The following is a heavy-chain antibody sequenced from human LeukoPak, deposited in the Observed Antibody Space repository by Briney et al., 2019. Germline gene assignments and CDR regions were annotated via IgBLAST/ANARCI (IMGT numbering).Heavy chain of an antibody. CDR3: AADPPTYNPAYSVTYYYGMDV. V-gene: IGHV1-24*01. Sequence: ASVKVSCKVSGYTLTELSMHWVRQAPGKGLDWMGGFDPEDGETIYAQKFQGRVTMTEDTSTDTVYMELSSLRSEDTAVYYCAADPPTYNPAYSVTYYYGMDVWGQGTKVTVS. CDR2: FDPEDGET. J-gene: IGHJ6*02. D-gene: IGHD5/OR15-5a*01. CDR1: GYTLTELS.